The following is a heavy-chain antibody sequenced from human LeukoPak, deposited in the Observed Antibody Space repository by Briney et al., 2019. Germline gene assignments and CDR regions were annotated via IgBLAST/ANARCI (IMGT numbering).Heavy chain of an antibody. J-gene: IGHJ6*03. D-gene: IGHD3-22*01. CDR2: INPSGGST. CDR1: GYTFTSYY. Sequence: ASVKVSCKASGYTFTSYYMHWVRQAPGQGLEWMGIINPSGGSTSYAQKFQGRVTMTRDMSTSTVYMELSSLRSEDTAVYYCARGRDYYDSSGYPQRTYYYYMDVWGKGTTVTVSS. CDR3: ARGRDYYDSSGYPQRTYYYYMDV. V-gene: IGHV1-46*01.